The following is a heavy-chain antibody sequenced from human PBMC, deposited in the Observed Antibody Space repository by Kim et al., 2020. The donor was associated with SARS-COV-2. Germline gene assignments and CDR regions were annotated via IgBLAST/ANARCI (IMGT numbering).Heavy chain of an antibody. CDR3: ARGNAY. V-gene: IGHV3-48*02. J-gene: IGHJ4*02. CDR2: ISSGGTTK. CDR1: GFTFSNYN. Sequence: GGSLRLSCAASGFTFSNYNMNWVRQAPGKGLECISYISSGGTTKYYAESVRGRFTISRDNAKNSLSLQMNSLRDEDTAVYYCARGNAYWGQGTLVTVSS.